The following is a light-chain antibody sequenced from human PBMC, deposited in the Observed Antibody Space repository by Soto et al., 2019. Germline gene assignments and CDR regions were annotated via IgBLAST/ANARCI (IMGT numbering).Light chain of an antibody. CDR3: NSFTTTNTYV. J-gene: IGLJ1*01. Sequence: QSALTQPASVSGSPGQSITISCTGASSDVGGFDHVSWYQQHPGKVPRLLIYDVSSRPSGVSDRFSGSKSGNTACLTISGLQAEDEADYYCNSFTTTNTYVFGTGTKVTVL. V-gene: IGLV2-14*03. CDR1: SSDVGGFDH. CDR2: DVS.